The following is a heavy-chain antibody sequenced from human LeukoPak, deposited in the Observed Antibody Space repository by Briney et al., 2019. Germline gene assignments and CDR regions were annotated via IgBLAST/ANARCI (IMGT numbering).Heavy chain of an antibody. V-gene: IGHV4-39*01. CDR1: GGSISSSSYY. CDR2: IYYSGST. Sequence: PSETLSLTCTVSGGSISSSSYYWGWIRQPPGKGLEWIGSIYYSGSTYYNPSLKSRVTISVDTSKNQFSLKLSSVTAADTAVYYCARKLSDAREPFDPWGQGTLVTVSS. D-gene: IGHD1-14*01. CDR3: ARKLSDAREPFDP. J-gene: IGHJ5*02.